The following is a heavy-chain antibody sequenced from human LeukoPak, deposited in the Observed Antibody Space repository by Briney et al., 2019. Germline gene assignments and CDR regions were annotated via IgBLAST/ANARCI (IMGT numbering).Heavy chain of an antibody. CDR1: GASMTSYY. V-gene: IGHV4-59*01. Sequence: SETLSLTCTVSGASMTSYYWTWIRQPPGKGLEWVGYMYFGERTNYNPSLKSRATISIDTSKKQFSLNLKSVTAADTAVYYCARIPGDRPDVWGKGTTVTVSS. CDR3: ARIPGDRPDV. CDR2: MYFGERT. D-gene: IGHD7-27*01. J-gene: IGHJ6*04.